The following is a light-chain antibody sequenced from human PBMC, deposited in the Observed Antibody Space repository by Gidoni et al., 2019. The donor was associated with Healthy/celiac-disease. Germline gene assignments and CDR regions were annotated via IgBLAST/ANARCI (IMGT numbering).Light chain of an antibody. CDR2: AAS. CDR1: QSISSY. CDR3: QQSYSTPRT. V-gene: IGKV1-39*01. J-gene: IGKJ1*01. Sequence: DLQMTQSPSSLSASVGDRVTITCRASQSISSYLHWYQQKPGKAPKLLIYAASSLQRGVPARFSGSGSGTDFTLTISSLQPEDFAAYYCQQSYSTPRTFGQGTKVEIK.